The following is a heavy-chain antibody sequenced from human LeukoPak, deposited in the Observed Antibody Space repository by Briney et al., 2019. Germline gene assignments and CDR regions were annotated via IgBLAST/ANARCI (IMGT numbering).Heavy chain of an antibody. CDR3: AKDQYFVTGYYSHMDV. CDR2: ISYDGSNM. CDR1: GFTLSRYD. D-gene: IGHD2-21*02. Sequence: GGSLRLSCAASGFTLSRYDMHGVRQAPGKGREGVAVISYDGSNMNYAESVKGRFTISRDNSKNTLYLQMNSLRAEDTAVYYCAKDQYFVTGYYSHMDVWGKGTTVTISS. J-gene: IGHJ6*03. V-gene: IGHV3-30*18.